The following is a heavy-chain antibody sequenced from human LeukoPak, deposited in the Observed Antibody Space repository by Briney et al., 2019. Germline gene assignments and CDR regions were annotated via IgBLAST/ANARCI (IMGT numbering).Heavy chain of an antibody. CDR3: ARDRGCSGGSCYLTLDY. Sequence: SVKVSCKASGGTFSSYAISWVRQAPGQGLEWMGGIIPIFGTANYAQKFQGRVTITADKSTSTAYMELSSLRSEDTAVYYCARDRGCSGGSCYLTLDYWGQGTLVTVSS. CDR1: GGTFSSYA. J-gene: IGHJ4*02. CDR2: IIPIFGTA. V-gene: IGHV1-69*06. D-gene: IGHD2-15*01.